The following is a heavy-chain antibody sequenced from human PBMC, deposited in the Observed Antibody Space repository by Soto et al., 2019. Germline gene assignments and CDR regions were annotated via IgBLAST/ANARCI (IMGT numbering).Heavy chain of an antibody. D-gene: IGHD1-26*01. Sequence: SQTLSLTCVISGDSVSGNSAAWNWIRQSPSRGLEWLGRTYYRSRWYNDYAVSVKSRITVTPDTSKNQFSLQMNSLRAEDTAVYYCAKDRSPYSGSRDWFDPWGQGTLVTVSS. CDR3: AKDRSPYSGSRDWFDP. J-gene: IGHJ5*02. CDR1: GDSVSGNSAA. CDR2: TYYRSRWYN. V-gene: IGHV6-1*01.